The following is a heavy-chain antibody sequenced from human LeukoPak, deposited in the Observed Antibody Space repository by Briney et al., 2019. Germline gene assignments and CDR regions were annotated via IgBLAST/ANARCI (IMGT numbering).Heavy chain of an antibody. CDR3: ARAAPRDCTNGICWVDY. CDR1: GYSFTNYG. Sequence: ASLKVSCKASGYSFTNYGFTWVRQAPGQGLEWMGWINADNGNTNYAQRLQGRVTMTIDTSTNTAYMELRSLRSDDTAVYYCARAAPRDCTNGICWVDYWGQGTRVTVSS. CDR2: INADNGNT. V-gene: IGHV1-18*01. D-gene: IGHD2-8*01. J-gene: IGHJ4*02.